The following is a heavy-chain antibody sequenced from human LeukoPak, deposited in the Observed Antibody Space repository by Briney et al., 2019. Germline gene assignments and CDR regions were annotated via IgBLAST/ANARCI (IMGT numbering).Heavy chain of an antibody. D-gene: IGHD3-16*01. V-gene: IGHV3-48*03. J-gene: IGHJ4*02. CDR2: IGSNGNAI. CDR1: GFTFSNYE. Sequence: GGSLRLSCAASGFTFSNYEMNWVRQAPGKGLEWVSYIGSNGNAIYYADSVRGRFTISRDNAKNTLYLQMNSLRAEDTAVYYCARVRWGGLYYFDYWGQGTLVTVSS. CDR3: ARVRWGGLYYFDY.